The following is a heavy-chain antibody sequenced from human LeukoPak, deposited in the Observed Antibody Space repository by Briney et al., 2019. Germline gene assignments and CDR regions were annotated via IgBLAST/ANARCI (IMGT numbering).Heavy chain of an antibody. CDR1: GGSISSHY. V-gene: IGHV4-59*11. Sequence: SETLSLTCTVSGGSISSHYWSWIRQPPGKGLEWIGYIYYSGSTNYNPSLKSRVTISVDTSKNQFSLKLSSVTAADTAVYYCARETSRYYDSWSGYYHYYYMDVWGKGTTVTVSS. J-gene: IGHJ6*03. D-gene: IGHD3-3*01. CDR3: ARETSRYYDSWSGYYHYYYMDV. CDR2: IYYSGST.